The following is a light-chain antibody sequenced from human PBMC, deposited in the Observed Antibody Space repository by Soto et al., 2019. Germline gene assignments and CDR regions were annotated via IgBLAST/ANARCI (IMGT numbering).Light chain of an antibody. Sequence: QSVMSQPPSVSAAPGQRVTISCSGSSSNIGGNSVSWYQQLPGTAPKLLLYDDEQRPSGIPDRFSGSKSGTSATLGITGFQTGDEADYYCGSWDSSLSAYVFGTGTKVTVL. CDR2: DDE. CDR1: SSNIGGNS. V-gene: IGLV1-51*01. CDR3: GSWDSSLSAYV. J-gene: IGLJ1*01.